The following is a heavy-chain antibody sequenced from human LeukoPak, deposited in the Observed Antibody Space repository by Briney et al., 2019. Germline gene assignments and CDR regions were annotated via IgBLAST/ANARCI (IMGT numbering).Heavy chain of an antibody. CDR1: GFTFSDYY. V-gene: IGHV3-11*01. Sequence: GGSLRLSCAASGFTFSDYYMTWIRQAPGKGLEWVSYISSSGSTIYYADSVKGRFTISRDDAKNSLYLQMNSLRAEDTAVYFCARDRFSGSYPLDYWGQGTLVTVSS. CDR2: ISSSGSTI. J-gene: IGHJ4*02. D-gene: IGHD1-26*01. CDR3: ARDRFSGSYPLDY.